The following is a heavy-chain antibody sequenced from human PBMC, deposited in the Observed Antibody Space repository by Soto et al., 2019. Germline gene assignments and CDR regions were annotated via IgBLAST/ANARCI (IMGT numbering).Heavy chain of an antibody. V-gene: IGHV4-34*01. Sequence: TCAACGGAFKGSDVIWILKPPLKGLEGNGEIDHRGSNNYSPSLKSRVTISVDTSKNQFSLKLSSVTAADTAVYYCARGKYYYVWRSYRLTAPWFDPWGQATLVSVSS. CDR2: IDHRGSN. J-gene: IGHJ5*02. CDR3: ARGKYYYVWRSYRLTAPWFDP. CDR1: GGAFKGSD. D-gene: IGHD3-16*02.